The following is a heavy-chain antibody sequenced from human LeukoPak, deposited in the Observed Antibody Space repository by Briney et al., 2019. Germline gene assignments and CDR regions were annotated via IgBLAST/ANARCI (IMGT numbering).Heavy chain of an antibody. V-gene: IGHV3-66*01. CDR3: ARDLSGVYYYDSSGYYPYYFDY. J-gene: IGHJ4*02. D-gene: IGHD3-22*01. CDR1: GFTVSSNY. CDR2: IYSGGST. Sequence: GGSLRLSCAASGFTVSSNYMSWVRQAPGKGLEWVSVIYSGGSTYYADSVKGRFTISRDNSKNTLYLQMNSLRAEDTAVYYCARDLSGVYYYDSSGYYPYYFDYWGQGTLVTVSS.